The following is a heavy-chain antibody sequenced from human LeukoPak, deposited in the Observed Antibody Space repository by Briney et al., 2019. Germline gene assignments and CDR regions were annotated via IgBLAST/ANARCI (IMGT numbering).Heavy chain of an antibody. CDR1: GFTFSSYD. CDR2: IGTVGDT. Sequence: EGSLRLSCAASGFTFSSYDMHWVRQTTGKGLEWVSAIGTVGDTYYPGSVKGRFTISRDNAKNSVFLQMNSLRAEDTALYYCARIGHDLYQTFDSWGHGTLITVSS. J-gene: IGHJ5*01. CDR3: ARIGHDLYQTFDS. V-gene: IGHV3-13*01. D-gene: IGHD2-2*01.